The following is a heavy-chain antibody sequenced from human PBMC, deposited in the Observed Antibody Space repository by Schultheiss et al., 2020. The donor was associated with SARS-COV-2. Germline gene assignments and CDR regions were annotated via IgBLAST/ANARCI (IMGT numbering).Heavy chain of an antibody. Sequence: ASVKVSCKASGYTFTGYYMHWVRQAPGQGLEWMGWINPNSGGTNYAQKFQGRVTMTRNTSISTAYMELSSLRSEDTAVYYCARGRFSYRYGLQERSLVDYWGQGTLVTVSS. CDR1: GYTFTGYY. D-gene: IGHD3-3*01. CDR2: INPNSGGT. V-gene: IGHV1-2*02. J-gene: IGHJ4*02. CDR3: ARGRFSYRYGLQERSLVDY.